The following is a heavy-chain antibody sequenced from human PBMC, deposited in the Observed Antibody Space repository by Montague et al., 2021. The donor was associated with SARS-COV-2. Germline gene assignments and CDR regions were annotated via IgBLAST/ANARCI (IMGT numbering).Heavy chain of an antibody. D-gene: IGHD2-15*01. CDR2: INHGGNT. J-gene: IGHJ6*03. CDR1: GGSFSGYY. CDR3: ARLRDGVVPSPILGIGPYFTYYYMDV. V-gene: IGHV4-34*01. Sequence: SETLSLTCAVHGGSFSGYYRNWIRQPPGKRLEWIGEINHGGNTNYNPSLKNRLTISVDTSKNQFSLKLTSVAATDTAVYYCARLRDGVVPSPILGIGPYFTYYYMDVWGKGTTVTVSS.